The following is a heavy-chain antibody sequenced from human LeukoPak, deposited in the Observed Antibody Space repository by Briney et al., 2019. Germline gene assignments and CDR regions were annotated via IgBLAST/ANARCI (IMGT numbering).Heavy chain of an antibody. CDR2: INPNSGGT. D-gene: IGHD1-26*01. CDR1: GYTFTGYY. CDR3: ARAAVVGFDY. J-gene: IGHJ4*02. V-gene: IGHV1-2*06. Sequence: ASVKVSCKASGYTFTGYYMHWVRQAPGQGLEWVGRINPNSGGTNSAQKFQGRVTMTRDTSISTAYMELSTLRSDDTAVYYCARAAVVGFDYWGQGTLVTVSS.